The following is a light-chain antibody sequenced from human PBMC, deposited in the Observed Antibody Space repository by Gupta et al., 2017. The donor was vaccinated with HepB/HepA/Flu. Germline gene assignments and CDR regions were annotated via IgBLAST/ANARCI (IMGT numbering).Light chain of an antibody. J-gene: IGKJ3*01. CDR3: KYYGSTHSFT. CDR1: QSVKSDY. CDR2: GSS. V-gene: IGKV3-20*01. Sequence: VLPQSPGTLSLFPGERATLSCRSSQSVKSDYVSWYQQKPGQSPRLLIYGSSSRATGIPDRFFGSGSGTDFTLTISSLEPEDFAVYYCKYYGSTHSFTFGPGTKVDSK.